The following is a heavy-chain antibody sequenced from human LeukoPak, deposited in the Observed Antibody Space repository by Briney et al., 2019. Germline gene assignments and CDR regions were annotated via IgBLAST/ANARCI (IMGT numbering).Heavy chain of an antibody. Sequence: GGSLRLSCAASGFTFSSYWMSWVRQAPGKGLERVANIKQDGSEKYYVDSVKGRFTISRDNAKNSLYLQMNSLRAEDTAVYYCARDRLSIVGATYYFDYWGQGTLVTVSS. D-gene: IGHD1-26*01. CDR2: IKQDGSEK. CDR3: ARDRLSIVGATYYFDY. J-gene: IGHJ4*02. CDR1: GFTFSSYW. V-gene: IGHV3-7*01.